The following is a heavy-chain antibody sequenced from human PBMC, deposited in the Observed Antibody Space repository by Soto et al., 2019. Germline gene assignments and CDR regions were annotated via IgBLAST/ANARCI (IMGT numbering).Heavy chain of an antibody. CDR1: GFTFSSYA. J-gene: IGHJ6*02. V-gene: IGHV3-23*01. Sequence: GGSLRLSCAASGFTFSSYAMSWVRQAPGKGLEWVSAISGSGGSTYYADSVKGRFTISRDNSKNTLYLQMNSLRAEDTAVYYCAKVPFARPGIAARPFGMDVWGQGTTVTVSS. CDR3: AKVPFARPGIAARPFGMDV. D-gene: IGHD6-6*01. CDR2: ISGSGGST.